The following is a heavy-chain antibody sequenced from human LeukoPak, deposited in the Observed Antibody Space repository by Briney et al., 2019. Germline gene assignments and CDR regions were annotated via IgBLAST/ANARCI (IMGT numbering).Heavy chain of an antibody. Sequence: GGSLRLSCAASGFTFSTYAIHWVRQAPGKGLEWVAVISYDGSNKYYADSVKGRFTISRDNSKDTLYLQMNSLRAEDTAVYYCARARDTEFDYWGQGTLVTVSS. J-gene: IGHJ4*02. CDR3: ARARDTEFDY. V-gene: IGHV3-30*04. CDR2: ISYDGSNK. CDR1: GFTFSTYA.